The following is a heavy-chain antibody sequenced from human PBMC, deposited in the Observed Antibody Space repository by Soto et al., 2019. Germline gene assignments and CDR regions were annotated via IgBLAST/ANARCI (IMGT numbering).Heavy chain of an antibody. CDR3: ARGPGPSHYGDEASFDI. CDR2: IIHILGIA. V-gene: IGHV1-69*02. J-gene: IGHJ3*02. D-gene: IGHD4-17*01. CDR1: GGTFSSYT. Sequence: QVQLVQSGAEVKKPGSSVNVSCKASGGTFSSYTISWVRQAPGQGLEWMVRIIHILGIANYAQKFQGRVTITADKATSTAYMELSSPRSEDAAMYYCARGPGPSHYGDEASFDIWCQGTIVTVSS.